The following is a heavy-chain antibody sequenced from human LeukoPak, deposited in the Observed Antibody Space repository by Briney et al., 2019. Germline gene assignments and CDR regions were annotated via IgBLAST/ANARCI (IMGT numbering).Heavy chain of an antibody. CDR2: IFYSGST. V-gene: IGHV4-59*01. CDR3: ARGNSYYDSSGYFPWESFQH. J-gene: IGHJ1*01. CDR1: GGSISTYY. Sequence: SETLSLTCTVSGGSISTYYWSWIRQPPGKGLEWIGYIFYSGSTNYNPSLKSRVTISVDTSKNPFSLKLSSVTAADTALYYCARGNSYYDSSGYFPWESFQHWGQGTLVTVSS. D-gene: IGHD3-22*01.